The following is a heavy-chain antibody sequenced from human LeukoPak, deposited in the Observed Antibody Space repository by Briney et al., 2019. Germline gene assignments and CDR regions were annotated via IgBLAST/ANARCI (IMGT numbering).Heavy chain of an antibody. CDR1: GFTFSSYS. J-gene: IGHJ2*01. CDR3: ARERGDYGDSRANWYFDL. D-gene: IGHD4-17*01. V-gene: IGHV3-21*01. Sequence: GGSLRLSCAASGFTFSSYSMNWVRQAPGKGLEWVSSISSSSSYINYADSVKGRFTISRDNAKNSLYLQMNSLRAEDTAVYYCARERGDYGDSRANWYFDLWGRGTLVTVSS. CDR2: ISSSSSYI.